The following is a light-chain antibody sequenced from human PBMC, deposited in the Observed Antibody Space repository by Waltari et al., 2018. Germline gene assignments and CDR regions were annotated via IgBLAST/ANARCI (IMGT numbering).Light chain of an antibody. CDR1: QSISSY. J-gene: IGKJ5*01. CDR3: QQSYSTPRIT. V-gene: IGKV1-39*01. CDR2: AAS. Sequence: DIQMTQSPSSLSASVGDRVTITCRASQSISSYLNWYQQKPGKAPKPLIYAASSLQSGVPSRFIGSGSGTDFTLTISSLQPEDFATYYCQQSYSTPRITFGQGTRLEIK.